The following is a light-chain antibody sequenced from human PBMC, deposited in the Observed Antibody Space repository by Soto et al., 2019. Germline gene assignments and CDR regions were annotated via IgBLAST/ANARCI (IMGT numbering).Light chain of an antibody. CDR3: CSYTTSNTRQIV. J-gene: IGLJ1*01. CDR2: DVS. CDR1: SSDVGGYNY. Sequence: PQPASVSVSPGQSITISCTGTSSDVGGYNYVSWYQHHPGKAPKLMIYDVSNRPSGVSNRFSGSKSGNTASLTISGLQPEDEADYYCCSYTTSNTRQIVFGTGTKVTVL. V-gene: IGLV2-14*03.